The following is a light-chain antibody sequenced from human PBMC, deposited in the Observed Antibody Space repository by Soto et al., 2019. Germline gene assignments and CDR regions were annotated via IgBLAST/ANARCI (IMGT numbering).Light chain of an antibody. J-gene: IGLJ2*01. Sequence: QSALTQPASVSGSPGQSITISCTGTSSDVGGYNYVSWYQQHPGKAPKLMIYDVSNRPSGVSNRFSGSKSGNTASLTISGLEAEDEADYYCSSYTSSSLEVFSGGTKLTVL. V-gene: IGLV2-14*01. CDR1: SSDVGGYNY. CDR2: DVS. CDR3: SSYTSSSLEV.